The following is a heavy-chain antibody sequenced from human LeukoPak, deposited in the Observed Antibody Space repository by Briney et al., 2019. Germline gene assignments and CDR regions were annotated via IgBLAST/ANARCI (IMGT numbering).Heavy chain of an antibody. CDR2: IYYSGST. J-gene: IGHJ4*02. V-gene: IGHV4-59*01. Sequence: PSETLSLTCTVSGGSISSYYWSWIRQPPGKGLEWIGYIYYSGSTNYNPSLKSRVTISVDTSKNQFSQKLSSVTAADTAVYYCARGSYDYVWGSYRYTFDYWGQGTLVTVSS. D-gene: IGHD3-16*02. CDR1: GGSISSYY. CDR3: ARGSYDYVWGSYRYTFDY.